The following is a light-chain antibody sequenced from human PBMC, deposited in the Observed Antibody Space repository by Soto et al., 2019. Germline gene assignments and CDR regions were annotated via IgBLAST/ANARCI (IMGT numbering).Light chain of an antibody. J-gene: IGKJ5*01. CDR2: AAS. CDR3: QKNNTGPLI. V-gene: IGKV1-27*01. CDR1: QDISVY. Sequence: DIQMTQSPSSLSASVGDRVTITCRASQDISVYLAWYQQKPGKAPKLLIYAASTLQSGVPSLFSGSGSKTDLTTTIRRLQHEDVETYYCQKNNTGPLIFSQWTSLEIK.